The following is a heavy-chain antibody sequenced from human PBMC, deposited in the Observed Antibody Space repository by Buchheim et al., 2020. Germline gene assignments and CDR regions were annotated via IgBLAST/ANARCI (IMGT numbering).Heavy chain of an antibody. CDR3: ARDLTGTYWFDP. J-gene: IGHJ5*02. V-gene: IGHV3-11*06. Sequence: QVQLVESGGGLVKPGGSLRSPCAASGFISSDYYMSWTRRTPGKGLEWLASISTSSAYTSYTDSVKGRSTLSRHNANNSLYLQMNSLRVEDSAIYYCARDLTGTYWFDPWGQGTL. CDR1: GFISSDYY. CDR2: ISTSSAYT. D-gene: IGHD1-7*01.